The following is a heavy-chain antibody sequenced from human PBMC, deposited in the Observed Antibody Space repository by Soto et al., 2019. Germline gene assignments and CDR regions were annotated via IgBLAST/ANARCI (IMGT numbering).Heavy chain of an antibody. CDR3: ARDTRIAARRARGRFDY. J-gene: IGHJ4*02. Sequence: QVQLVQSGAEVKKPGASVKVSCKASGYTFTSYYMHWVRQAPGQGLEWMGIINPSGGSTSYAQKFHGRVTMTRDTSTSTVYMELSSLRSEDTAVYYCARDTRIAARRARGRFDYWGQGTLVTVSS. D-gene: IGHD6-6*01. CDR2: INPSGGST. CDR1: GYTFTSYY. V-gene: IGHV1-46*01.